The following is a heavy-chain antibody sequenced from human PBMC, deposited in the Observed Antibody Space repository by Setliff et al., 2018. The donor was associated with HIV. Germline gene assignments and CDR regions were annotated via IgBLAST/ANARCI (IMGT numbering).Heavy chain of an antibody. J-gene: IGHJ4*02. CDR3: ARRRGQKATGWYYFDF. V-gene: IGHV4-38-2*01. Sequence: PSETLSLTCGVSGYSMSSGYYWDWIRQAPGKGLEWIGSIYHSGNTYYNPSLKSRVSISVDTSKRQFSLKLTSVTAGDSALYYCARRRGQKATGWYYFDFWGQGALVTVSS. CDR1: GYSMSSGYY. D-gene: IGHD6-19*01. CDR2: IYHSGNT.